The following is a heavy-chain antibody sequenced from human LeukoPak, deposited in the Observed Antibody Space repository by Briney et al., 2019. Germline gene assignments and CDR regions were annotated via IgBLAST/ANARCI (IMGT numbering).Heavy chain of an antibody. D-gene: IGHD6-13*01. V-gene: IGHV4-61*05. CDR3: ARGGAAAAADY. J-gene: IGHJ4*02. CDR2: IYYSGST. CDR1: GGSISSSSYY. Sequence: SETLSLTCTVSGGSISSSSYYWGWIRQPPGKGLEWIGYIYYSGSTNYNPSLKSRVTMSVDTSKNQFSLKLSSVTAADTAVYYCARGGAAAAADYWGQGTLVTVSS.